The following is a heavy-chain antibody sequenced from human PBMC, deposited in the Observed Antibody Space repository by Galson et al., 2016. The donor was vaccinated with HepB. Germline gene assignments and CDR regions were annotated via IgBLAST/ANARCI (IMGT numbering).Heavy chain of an antibody. CDR1: GDSITGSYW. J-gene: IGHJ4*02. D-gene: IGHD3-22*01. V-gene: IGHV4-4*02. Sequence: SETLSLTCTVSGDSITGSYWWSWVRQPPGKGLEWIGEIYHTGSTNYNPSLKSRVTMSIDKSKNQFSLKLTYVTAADTAVYYCARAFDSSGFYLVYSFDYWGQGTLVTVSS. CDR2: IYHTGST. CDR3: ARAFDSSGFYLVYSFDY.